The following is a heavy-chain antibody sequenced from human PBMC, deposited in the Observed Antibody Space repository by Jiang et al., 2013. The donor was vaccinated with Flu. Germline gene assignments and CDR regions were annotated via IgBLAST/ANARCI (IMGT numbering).Heavy chain of an antibody. Sequence: GGSTSYAQKFQGRVTMTRDTSASTVYMELSSLRSEDTAVYYCARDLYSSSWYYFDYWGQGTLVTVSS. D-gene: IGHD6-13*01. CDR2: GGST. CDR3: ARDLYSSSWYYFDY. J-gene: IGHJ4*02. V-gene: IGHV1-46*01.